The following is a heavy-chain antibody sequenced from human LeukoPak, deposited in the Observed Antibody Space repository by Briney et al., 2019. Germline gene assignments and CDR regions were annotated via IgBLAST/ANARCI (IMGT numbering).Heavy chain of an antibody. CDR1: GFTFNSYE. D-gene: IGHD2-15*01. CDR3: ARDRYRYCSGGSCYDYYYYMDV. J-gene: IGHJ6*03. CDR2: ISSSGSAI. Sequence: GGSLRLSCAASGFTFNSYEMNWVRQAPGKGLEWVSYISSSGSAIYYADSVKGRFTISRDDAKNSLYLQMNSLRAEDTAVYYCARDRYRYCSGGSCYDYYYYMDVWGKGTTVTVSS. V-gene: IGHV3-48*03.